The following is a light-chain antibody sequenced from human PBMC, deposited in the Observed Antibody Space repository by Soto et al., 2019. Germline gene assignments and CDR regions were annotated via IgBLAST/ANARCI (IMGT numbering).Light chain of an antibody. CDR3: ATWDDSLNGWV. CDR2: GNN. V-gene: IGLV1-44*01. J-gene: IGLJ3*02. CDR1: SSNIGSNT. Sequence: QSVLTQPPSASRTPGQTVAISCSGSSSNIGSNTVNWYQQFPGTAPKLLIYGNNQRPSGVPDRLSGSKSDTSASLAISGLLSEDESDYYCATWDDSLNGWVFGGGTKLTVL.